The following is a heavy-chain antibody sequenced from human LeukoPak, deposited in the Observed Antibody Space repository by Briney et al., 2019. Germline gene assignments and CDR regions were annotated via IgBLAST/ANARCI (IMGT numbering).Heavy chain of an antibody. CDR1: GFTFDDYA. D-gene: IGHD6-13*01. J-gene: IGHJ4*02. Sequence: GGSLRLSCAASGFTFDDYAMHWVRQAPGKGLGWASGISWNSGSIGYADSVKGRFTISRDNAKNSLYLQMNSLRAEDTALYYCAKDRAYSSSHFDYWGQGTLVTVSS. CDR2: ISWNSGSI. CDR3: AKDRAYSSSHFDY. V-gene: IGHV3-9*01.